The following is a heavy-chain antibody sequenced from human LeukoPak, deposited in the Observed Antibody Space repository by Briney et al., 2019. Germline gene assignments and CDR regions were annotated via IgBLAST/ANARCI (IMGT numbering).Heavy chain of an antibody. CDR1: GGSFSGYY. CDR3: ARGLRGVAGGGPFDY. Sequence: SETLSLTCAVYGGSFSGYYWSWIRQPPGKGLGWIGEISHSGSTNYNPSLKSRVTISVDTSKNQFSLKLSSVTAADTAVYYCARGLRGVAGGGPFDYWGQGTLVTVSS. V-gene: IGHV4-34*01. CDR2: ISHSGST. D-gene: IGHD6-19*01. J-gene: IGHJ4*02.